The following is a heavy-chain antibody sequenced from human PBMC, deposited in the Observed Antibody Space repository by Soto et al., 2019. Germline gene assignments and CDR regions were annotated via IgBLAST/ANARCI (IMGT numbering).Heavy chain of an antibody. D-gene: IGHD3-10*01. Sequence: SETLSLTCAVSGGSISSSNWWSWVRQPPGKGLEWIGEIYHSGSTNYNPSLKSRVTISVDKSKNQLSLKLSSVTAADTAVYYCASGSYYGSGSYYNAAHYWGQGTLVTVSS. CDR2: IYHSGST. J-gene: IGHJ4*02. CDR1: GGSISSSNW. CDR3: ASGSYYGSGSYYNAAHY. V-gene: IGHV4-4*02.